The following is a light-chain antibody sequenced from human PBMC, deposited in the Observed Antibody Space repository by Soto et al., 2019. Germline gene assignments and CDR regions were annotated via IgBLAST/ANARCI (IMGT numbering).Light chain of an antibody. Sequence: EIVLTQSPGTLSLSPGERATLSCRASQSVSSSYLAWYQQKPGQAPRLLIYGASSRATDIPDRFSGSGSETDFTLTISRLEPEDFAVYYCQQYGSSLSITFGQGTRLEI. CDR2: GAS. CDR3: QQYGSSLSIT. CDR1: QSVSSSY. J-gene: IGKJ5*01. V-gene: IGKV3-20*01.